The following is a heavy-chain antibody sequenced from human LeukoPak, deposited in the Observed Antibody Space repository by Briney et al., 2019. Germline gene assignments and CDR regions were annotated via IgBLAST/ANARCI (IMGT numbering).Heavy chain of an antibody. D-gene: IGHD6-13*01. CDR2: IYPGYSDA. J-gene: IGHJ5*02. CDR3: VRFALSSSLDH. Sequence: PGESLKISCKISGYRLTNNWIGWVRQVPGKGLEWMGHIYPGYSDAKYSPSFQGQVTLSVDTSISTAYLQLGGLRASDTAIYYCVRFALSSSLDHWGQGTLVTVSS. CDR1: GYRLTNNW. V-gene: IGHV5-51*01.